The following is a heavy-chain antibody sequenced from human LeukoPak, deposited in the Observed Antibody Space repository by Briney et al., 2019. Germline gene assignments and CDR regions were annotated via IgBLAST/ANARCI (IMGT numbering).Heavy chain of an antibody. Sequence: SETLSLTCTVSGGSISSSSYYWGWIRQPPGKGLEWIGSIYYSGSTYYNPSLKSRVTISVDTSKNQFSLKLSSVTAADTAVYYCARGVVAKYYYGPVHAFDIWGQGTMVTVSS. CDR3: ARGVVAKYYYGPVHAFDI. CDR1: GGSISSSSYY. CDR2: IYYSGST. J-gene: IGHJ3*02. V-gene: IGHV4-39*01. D-gene: IGHD3-10*01.